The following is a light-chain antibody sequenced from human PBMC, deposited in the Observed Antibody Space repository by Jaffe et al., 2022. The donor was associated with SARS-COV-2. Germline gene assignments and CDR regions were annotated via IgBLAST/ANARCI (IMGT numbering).Light chain of an antibody. Sequence: IVLTQSPGTLSLSPGERATLSCRASQSVSSSYLAWHQQKPGQAPRLLIYGASSRATGIPDRFSGSGSETDFTLTISRLEPEDFAVYYCQQYGSSQWTFGQGTKVEIK. CDR3: QQYGSSQWT. J-gene: IGKJ1*01. V-gene: IGKV3-20*01. CDR2: GAS. CDR1: QSVSSSY.